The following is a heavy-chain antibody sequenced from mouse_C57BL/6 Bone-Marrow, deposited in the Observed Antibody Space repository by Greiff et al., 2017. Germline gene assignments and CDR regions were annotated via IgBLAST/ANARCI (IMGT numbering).Heavy chain of an antibody. D-gene: IGHD2-4*01. V-gene: IGHV1-54*01. J-gene: IGHJ2*01. CDR3: ARRGIYSDYDEAY. CDR2: INPGSGGT. Sequence: QVQLQQSGAELVRPGASVKVSCKASGYAFPNYLIGWVKQRPGQGLEWIGVINPGSGGTNYNEKFKGKATLTADKSSSTAYMQLSSLTSEDSAVYFCARRGIYSDYDEAYWGQGTTLTVSS. CDR1: GYAFPNYL.